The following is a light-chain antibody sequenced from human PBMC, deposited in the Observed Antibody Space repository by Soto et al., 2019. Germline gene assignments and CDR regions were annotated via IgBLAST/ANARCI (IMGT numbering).Light chain of an antibody. J-gene: IGKJ1*01. Sequence: EIVMTQSPATLSVSQGGRATLYCRASQSISGALAWYQQKPVQAPRLLIYGASTRATSFPARFSGSGSGTDFTLTISSLQSEDFAVYYCQQYNNWPWTFGQGTKVDIK. CDR3: QQYNNWPWT. CDR1: QSISGA. V-gene: IGKV3-15*01. CDR2: GAS.